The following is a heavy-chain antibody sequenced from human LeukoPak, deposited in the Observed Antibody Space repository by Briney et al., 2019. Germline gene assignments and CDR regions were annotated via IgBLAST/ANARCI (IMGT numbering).Heavy chain of an antibody. CDR3: TRRALEMATTSNYYYYMDV. CDR1: GFTFSSYS. Sequence: GGSLRLSCAASGFTFSSYSMNWVRQAPGKGLEWVSSISSSSSYIYYADSVKGRFTISRDNAKNSLYLQMNSLRAEDTAVYYCTRRALEMATTSNYYYYMDVWGKGTTVTVSS. J-gene: IGHJ6*03. CDR2: ISSSSSYI. V-gene: IGHV3-21*01. D-gene: IGHD5-24*01.